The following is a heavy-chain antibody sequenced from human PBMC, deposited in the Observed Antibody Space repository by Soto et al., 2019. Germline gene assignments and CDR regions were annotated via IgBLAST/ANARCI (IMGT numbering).Heavy chain of an antibody. Sequence: GGSLRLSCAASGFTFSSYWMRWVRQAPGKGLEWVANIKQDGSGKYYVDSVKGRFTISRDNAKNSLYLQMNSLRAEDTAVYYCARDQSRGVIRQNWFDPWGQGTLVTVSS. CDR3: ARDQSRGVIRQNWFDP. CDR2: IKQDGSGK. V-gene: IGHV3-7*01. CDR1: GFTFSSYW. D-gene: IGHD3-10*01. J-gene: IGHJ5*02.